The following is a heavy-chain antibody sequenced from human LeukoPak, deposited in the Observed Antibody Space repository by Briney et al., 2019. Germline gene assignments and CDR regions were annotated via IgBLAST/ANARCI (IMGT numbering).Heavy chain of an antibody. J-gene: IGHJ4*02. Sequence: ASVKVSCKASGYTFTGYYMHWVRQAPGQGLEWMGWINPNSGGTNYAQKFQGRVTMTRDTSISTAYMELSRLRSDDTAVYYCARGRDLWFGEAHYFDYWGQGTLVTVSS. CDR3: ARGRDLWFGEAHYFDY. CDR2: INPNSGGT. CDR1: GYTFTGYY. D-gene: IGHD3-10*01. V-gene: IGHV1-2*02.